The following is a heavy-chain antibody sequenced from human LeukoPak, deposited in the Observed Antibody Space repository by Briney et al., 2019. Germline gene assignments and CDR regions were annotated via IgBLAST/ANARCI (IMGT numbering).Heavy chain of an antibody. V-gene: IGHV4-39*01. Sequence: SETLSLTRTVSGGSISSSSYYWGWIRQPPGKGLEWIGSIYYSGGTYYNPSLKSRVTISVDTSKNQFSLKLSSVTAADTAVYYCAKEAATRNWFDPWGQGTLVTVSS. CDR1: GGSISSSSYY. J-gene: IGHJ5*02. D-gene: IGHD2-15*01. CDR3: AKEAATRNWFDP. CDR2: IYYSGGT.